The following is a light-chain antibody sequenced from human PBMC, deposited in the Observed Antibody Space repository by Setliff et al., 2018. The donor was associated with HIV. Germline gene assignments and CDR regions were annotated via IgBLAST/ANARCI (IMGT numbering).Light chain of an antibody. J-gene: IGLJ1*01. Sequence: QSALTQPASVSGSPGQSITISCTGTSGDIGGYNYVSWYQLLPSKAPKVLIYEVTNRPSGISDRFSGSKSGNTASLTISGLQAEDEADYYCSSYRGTLEEVFGTGTKVTV. V-gene: IGLV2-14*01. CDR1: SGDIGGYNY. CDR3: SSYRGTLEEV. CDR2: EVT.